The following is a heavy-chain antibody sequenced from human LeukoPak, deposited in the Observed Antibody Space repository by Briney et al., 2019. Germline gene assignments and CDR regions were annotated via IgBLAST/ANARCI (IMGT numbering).Heavy chain of an antibody. CDR1: GFKFADYA. CDR3: AKDMVWGWFFDL. CDR2: TSGDGGTT. Sequence: GGSLRLSCAASGFKFADYAMHWVRQIPGGGLEWVSLTSGDGGTTYFADSVEGRFTISRDNSKNSLYLQMNSLRTEDTAFYYCAKDMVWGWFFDLWGRGTLATVSS. J-gene: IGHJ2*01. D-gene: IGHD7-27*01. V-gene: IGHV3-43*02.